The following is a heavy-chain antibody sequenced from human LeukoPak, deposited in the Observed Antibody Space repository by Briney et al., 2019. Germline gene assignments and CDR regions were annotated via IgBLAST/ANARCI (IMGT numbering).Heavy chain of an antibody. J-gene: IGHJ5*02. V-gene: IGHV1-18*01. CDR3: AREIGPILGHGWFDP. Sequence: WASVKVSCKASGYTFTSYGISWVRQAPGQGLEWMGWISAYNGNTNYAQKLQGRVTMTTDTSTSTAYMELRSLRSDDTAVYYCAREIGPILGHGWFDPWGQGTQVTVSS. CDR2: ISAYNGNT. CDR1: GYTFTSYG.